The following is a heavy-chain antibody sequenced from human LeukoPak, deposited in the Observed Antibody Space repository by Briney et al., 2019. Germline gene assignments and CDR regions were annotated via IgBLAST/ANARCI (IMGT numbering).Heavy chain of an antibody. Sequence: RAGGSLRLSCAASGFTFDDYGMSWVRQAPGKGLEWVSGINWNGGSTGYADSVKGRFTISRDNAKNSLYLQMNSLRAEDTALYYCARDATGYCSSTSCFPDLWGRGTLVTVSS. J-gene: IGHJ2*01. D-gene: IGHD2-2*01. CDR3: ARDATGYCSSTSCFPDL. CDR2: INWNGGST. CDR1: GFTFDDYG. V-gene: IGHV3-20*04.